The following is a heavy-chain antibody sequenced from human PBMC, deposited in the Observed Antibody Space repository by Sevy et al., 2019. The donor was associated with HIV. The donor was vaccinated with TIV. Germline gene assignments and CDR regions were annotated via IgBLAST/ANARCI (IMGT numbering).Heavy chain of an antibody. D-gene: IGHD2-2*01. Sequence: SETLSLTCAVHDGSFSGYYWNWIRQLPGKGLEWIGEINESGITYYNPSLKSRVTISVDTSKKQCALTLNSVTAADTAVYFCARSPPVVVVPGAPSWFDPWGQGTLVTVSS. CDR1: DGSFSGYY. V-gene: IGHV4-34*01. CDR2: INESGIT. CDR3: ARSPPVVVVPGAPSWFDP. J-gene: IGHJ5*02.